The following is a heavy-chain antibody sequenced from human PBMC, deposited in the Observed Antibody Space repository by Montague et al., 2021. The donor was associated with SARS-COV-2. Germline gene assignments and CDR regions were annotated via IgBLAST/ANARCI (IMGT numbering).Heavy chain of an antibody. D-gene: IGHD3-10*01. J-gene: IGHJ5*02. CDR2: TYHSGST. CDR1: GASISSNNW. Sequence: RRTLSLTCEVSGASISSNNWWIWVRQSPGKGLEWIGETYHSGSTNYNPSLRGRVTMSVDKSKNQFSLKVNSVSAADTAVYYCARLGVVPSPRTFDPWGQGTLVTVSS. V-gene: IGHV4-4*03. CDR3: ARLGVVPSPRTFDP.